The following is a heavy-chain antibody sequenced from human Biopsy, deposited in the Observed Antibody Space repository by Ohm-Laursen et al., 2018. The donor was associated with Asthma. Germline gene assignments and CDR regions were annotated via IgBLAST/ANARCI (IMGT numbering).Heavy chain of an antibody. CDR3: ARCQVGYSSGWSLLLKKIYYSGMDV. CDR2: IMTVFGKT. V-gene: IGHV1-69*13. D-gene: IGHD6-19*01. J-gene: IGHJ6*02. CDR1: GGTFSNFA. Sequence: SVKVFCKAPGGTFSNFAISWARQAPGQGLEWLGGIMTVFGKTNYAQKFQGRVTITADESTSTAYMEVTSLRSEDTAIYYCARCQVGYSSGWSLLLKKIYYSGMDVWGQGTAVTVSS.